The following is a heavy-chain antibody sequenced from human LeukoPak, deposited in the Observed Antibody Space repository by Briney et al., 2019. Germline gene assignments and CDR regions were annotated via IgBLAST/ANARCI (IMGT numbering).Heavy chain of an antibody. CDR2: INSEGKST. CDR1: AFTFSSQW. J-gene: IGHJ4*02. D-gene: IGHD2-21*01. CDR3: ASTPPERCSGHDCYPYFDY. Sequence: PGGSLRLSCVSSAFTFSSQWVHWVRQVPGRRPMWVSGINSEGKSTAYADSVKGRFTISRDNARNTMYLQMNSLRAEDTAVYYCASTPPERCSGHDCYPYFDYWGQGTLVTVSS. V-gene: IGHV3-74*03.